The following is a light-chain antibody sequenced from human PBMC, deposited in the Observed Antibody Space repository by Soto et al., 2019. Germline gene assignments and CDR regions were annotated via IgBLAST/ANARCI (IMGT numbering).Light chain of an antibody. Sequence: DIQMTQSPPSLSAFVGDRVTITCQASQDISHYLNWYQQKPGKAPKVLIHDTSNLEAGVPSTFXXXGSGTVFTFTISSLQPEDVGTYYCQQYENLPFTFGPGTRVDIK. J-gene: IGKJ3*01. CDR1: QDISHY. CDR2: DTS. CDR3: QQYENLPFT. V-gene: IGKV1-33*01.